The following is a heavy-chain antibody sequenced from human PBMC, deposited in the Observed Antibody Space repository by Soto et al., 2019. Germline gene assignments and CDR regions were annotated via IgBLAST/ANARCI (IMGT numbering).Heavy chain of an antibody. Sequence: GGSLRLSCAASGFTFSSHWMHWVRQDPGKGLVWVSVVTAAVRSTTYVDSVKGRFTISRDNAKNTLFLQMNSLRAEDTAVYYCARGLVRIDPWGQGTLVTVSS. CDR3: ARGLVRIDP. V-gene: IGHV3-74*01. J-gene: IGHJ5*02. D-gene: IGHD3-16*02. CDR2: VTAAVRST. CDR1: GFTFSSHW.